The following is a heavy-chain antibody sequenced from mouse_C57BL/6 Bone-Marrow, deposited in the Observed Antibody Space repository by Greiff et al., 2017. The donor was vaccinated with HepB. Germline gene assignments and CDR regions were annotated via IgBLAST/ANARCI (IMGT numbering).Heavy chain of an antibody. CDR3: ARYYYGAMDY. Sequence: EVKLMESGGGLVQPGGSLSLSCAASGFTFTDYYMSWVRQPPGKALEWLGFIRNKANGYTTEYSSSVKGRFTISRDNSRSILYLQMNALGAEDSATYYCARYYYGAMDYWGQGTSVTVSS. J-gene: IGHJ4*01. D-gene: IGHD1-1*01. CDR2: IRNKANGYTT. CDR1: GFTFTDYY. V-gene: IGHV7-3*01.